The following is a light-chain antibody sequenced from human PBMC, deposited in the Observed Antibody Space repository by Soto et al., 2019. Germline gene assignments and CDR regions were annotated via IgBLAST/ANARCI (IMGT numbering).Light chain of an antibody. CDR2: EVS. J-gene: IGLJ1*01. Sequence: QSALTKPASVSGSPGQSITISCTGTSSDVGGYNYVSWYQQHPGKAPKLMIYEVSNRPSGVSNRFSGSKSGNTASLTISGLQAEYEADYYCSSYTSSSPLGYVFVTGTKLTVL. CDR3: SSYTSSSPLGYV. V-gene: IGLV2-14*01. CDR1: SSDVGGYNY.